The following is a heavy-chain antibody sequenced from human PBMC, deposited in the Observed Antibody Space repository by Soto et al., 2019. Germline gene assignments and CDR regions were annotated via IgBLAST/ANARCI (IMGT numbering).Heavy chain of an antibody. V-gene: IGHV3-21*01. Sequence: GGSLRLSCAASGFTFSSYSMNWVRQAPGKGLEWVSSISSSSSYIYYADSVKGRFTISRDNAKNSLYLQMNSLRAEDTAVYYCARDPVVVAATPVTYYYMDVWGKGTTVTVS. CDR1: GFTFSSYS. J-gene: IGHJ6*03. CDR2: ISSSSSYI. D-gene: IGHD2-15*01. CDR3: ARDPVVVAATPVTYYYMDV.